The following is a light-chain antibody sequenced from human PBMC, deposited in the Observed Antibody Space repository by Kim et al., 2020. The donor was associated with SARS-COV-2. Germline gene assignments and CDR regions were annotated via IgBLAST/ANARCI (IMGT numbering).Light chain of an antibody. J-gene: IGLJ1*01. Sequence: QSALTQPPSTSGSPGQSVTISCTGTSSDVGGYNYVSWYQQHPGKAPKLMIYEVSKRPSGVPDRFSGSKSGNTASLTVSRLQAEDEADYYCSSHAGSSNFVFGTGTKVTVL. CDR3: SSHAGSSNFV. CDR2: EVS. CDR1: SSDVGGYNY. V-gene: IGLV2-8*01.